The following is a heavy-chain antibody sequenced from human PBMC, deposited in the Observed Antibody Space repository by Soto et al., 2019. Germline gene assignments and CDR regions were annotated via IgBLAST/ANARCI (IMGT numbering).Heavy chain of an antibody. Sequence: QVQLVQSGAEVKKPGSSVKVSCKASGGTFSSYAISWVRQAPGQGLEWMGGIIPIFGTANYAQKFQGRVTITADESTSTAYMELSSLRSEDTAVYDCARTSPGIAAAGRDPWGQGTLVTVSS. CDR2: IIPIFGTA. V-gene: IGHV1-69*12. D-gene: IGHD6-13*01. J-gene: IGHJ5*02. CDR3: ARTSPGIAAAGRDP. CDR1: GGTFSSYA.